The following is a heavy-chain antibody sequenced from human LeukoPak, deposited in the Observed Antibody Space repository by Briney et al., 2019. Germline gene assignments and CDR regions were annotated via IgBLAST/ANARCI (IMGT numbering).Heavy chain of an antibody. CDR1: GFTCSTYV. D-gene: IGHD3-16*02. Sequence: GGSLRLSCAASGFTCSTYVMSGVRQAPGKGLEWLSLILHNGDSTYYADSVKGRFTISRDNSKNTLYLQMNSLRAEDTAVYYCARLSSFAFDIWGQGTMVTVSS. CDR3: ARLSSFAFDI. J-gene: IGHJ3*02. CDR2: ILHNGDST. V-gene: IGHV3-23*01.